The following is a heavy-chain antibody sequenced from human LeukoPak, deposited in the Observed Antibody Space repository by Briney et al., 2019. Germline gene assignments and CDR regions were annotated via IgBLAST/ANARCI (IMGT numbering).Heavy chain of an antibody. D-gene: IGHD6-19*01. V-gene: IGHV3-53*01. CDR3: ARAPSAQWYFQH. Sequence: PGGSLRLSCAASGFSVSSNYMSWVRQAPGKGLEWVSVIYSGGSSYYGDSVKGRFTISRDNSKNTLYLQINSLRAEDTAVYYCARAPSAQWYFQHWGQGTLVIVSS. CDR1: GFSVSSNY. CDR2: IYSGGSS. J-gene: IGHJ1*01.